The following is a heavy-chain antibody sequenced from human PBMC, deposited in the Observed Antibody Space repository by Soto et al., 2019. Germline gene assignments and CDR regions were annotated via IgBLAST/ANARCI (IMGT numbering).Heavy chain of an antibody. CDR3: ARVGYDFWSGFENDYYYGMDV. V-gene: IGHV4-61*01. D-gene: IGHD3-3*01. CDR2: IYYSGYT. Sequence: QVQLQESGPGLVKPSETLSLTCTISGCSVSSDSYYWSWIRQPPGKGLEWIGYIYYSGYTDYNPSLKSRVTISLDISKNQFSLKLNSVTAADTAVYYCARVGYDFWSGFENDYYYGMDVWGQGTTVTVSS. CDR1: GCSVSSDSYY. J-gene: IGHJ6*02.